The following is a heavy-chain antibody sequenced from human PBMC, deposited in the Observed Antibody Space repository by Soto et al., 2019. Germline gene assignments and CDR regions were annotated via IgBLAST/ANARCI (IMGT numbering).Heavy chain of an antibody. D-gene: IGHD3-16*02. CDR3: ARYRFSGNRWSKFDY. CDR2: IYHTGTT. Sequence: QVQLLQSGPGLVKSSQTPSLTCTVSGVTVSSDAYYWSWIRQHPGKGLEWIGNIYHTGTTYYSPSLKSRIAISLDASKNQFSLTLTSVTAADTAVYFCARYRFSGNRWSKFDYWGQGTLVNVSS. J-gene: IGHJ4*02. CDR1: GVTVSSDAYY. V-gene: IGHV4-31*03.